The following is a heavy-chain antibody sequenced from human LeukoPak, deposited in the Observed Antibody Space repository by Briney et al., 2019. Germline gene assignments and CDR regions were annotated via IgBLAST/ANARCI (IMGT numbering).Heavy chain of an antibody. CDR1: GGTFSSYA. CDR2: IIPIFGTA. Sequence: ASVKVSCKASGGTFSSYAISWVRQAPGQGLEWMGGIIPIFGTANYAQKFQGRVTITADESTSTAYMELSSLRSEDTAVYYCARDSTTLRVTYYYDSSGFPLGSLDYWGQGTLVTVSS. CDR3: ARDSTTLRVTYYYDSSGFPLGSLDY. D-gene: IGHD3-22*01. V-gene: IGHV1-69*13. J-gene: IGHJ4*02.